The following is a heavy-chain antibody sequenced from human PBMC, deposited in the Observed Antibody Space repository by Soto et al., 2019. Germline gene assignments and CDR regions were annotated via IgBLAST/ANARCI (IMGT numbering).Heavy chain of an antibody. CDR1: GDSFTSYW. V-gene: IGHV5-51*01. D-gene: IGHD3-3*01. Sequence: GESRKISCKGSGDSFTSYWIGWVRQMPGKGLEWMGIIYPGNSDTRYSPSFQGQVTISADKSITTAYLQWNSLKASDTAMYYCARQGAIFGWFDPWGQGTLVTVSS. CDR2: IYPGNSDT. CDR3: ARQGAIFGWFDP. J-gene: IGHJ5*02.